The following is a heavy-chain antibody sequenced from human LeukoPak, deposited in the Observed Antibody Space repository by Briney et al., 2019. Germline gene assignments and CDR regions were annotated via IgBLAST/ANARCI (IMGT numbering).Heavy chain of an antibody. CDR3: AGGDTANYAY. Sequence: PSETLSLTCAVYGGSFSGYYWSWIRQPPGKGLEWIGEINHSGSTNYNPSLKSRVTISVDTSKNQFSLKLSSVTAADTAVYYCAGGDTANYAYWGQGTLVTVSS. CDR1: GGSFSGYY. V-gene: IGHV4-34*01. J-gene: IGHJ4*02. D-gene: IGHD1-7*01. CDR2: INHSGST.